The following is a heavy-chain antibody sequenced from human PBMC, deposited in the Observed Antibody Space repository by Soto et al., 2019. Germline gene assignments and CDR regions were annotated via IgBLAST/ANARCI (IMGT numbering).Heavy chain of an antibody. CDR3: ARKGVCLGPMCGMDV. CDR2: LYPGDSDT. Sequence: XESLKIYWEGSGYSFKSYLLAWVRQMPGKGLEWMGILYPGDSDTRYSPSLQGQVTLSVDKSISTAYLQLHRLKASDTAIYYCARKGVCLGPMCGMDVWGQGTTVTVSS. CDR1: GYSFKSYL. V-gene: IGHV5-51*01. D-gene: IGHD3-10*01. J-gene: IGHJ6*02.